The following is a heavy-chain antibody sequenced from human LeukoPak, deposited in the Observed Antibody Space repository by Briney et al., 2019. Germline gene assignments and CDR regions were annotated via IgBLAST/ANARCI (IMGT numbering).Heavy chain of an antibody. CDR1: GFTFSSYW. D-gene: IGHD1-26*01. CDR2: IKQDGSEK. CDR3: ARLKVGATAYFDY. J-gene: IGHJ4*02. Sequence: GGSLRLSCAASGFTFSSYWMSWVRQAPGKGLEWVANIKQDGSEKYYVDSVKGRFTISRDNAENSLYLQMNSLRAEDTAVYYCARLKVGATAYFDYWGQGTLVTVSS. V-gene: IGHV3-7*01.